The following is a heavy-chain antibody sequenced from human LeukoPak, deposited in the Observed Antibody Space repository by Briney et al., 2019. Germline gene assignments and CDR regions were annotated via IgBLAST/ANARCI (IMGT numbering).Heavy chain of an antibody. CDR1: GYRFTSYW. D-gene: IGHD3-16*01. CDR3: ARLLTPDWFDP. CDR2: IDPSDSYT. J-gene: IGHJ5*02. V-gene: IGHV5-10-1*01. Sequence: GESLKISCKGSGYRFTSYWISWVRQMLGKGLEWMGKIDPSDSYTSYSPSFQGHVTISADESISTAYLQWSSLKASDNAMYYCARLLTPDWFDPWGQGTLVTVSS.